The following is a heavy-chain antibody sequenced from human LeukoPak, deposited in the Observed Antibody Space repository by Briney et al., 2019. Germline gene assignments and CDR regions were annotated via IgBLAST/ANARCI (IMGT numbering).Heavy chain of an antibody. CDR1: GYTFTVYY. CDR3: ARGDGRDSSSCYGEY. CDR2: INPNSGGT. Sequence: ASVKFRSTASGYTFTVYYRRSVGQAPGQGLEWVGWINPNSGGTNYAQKFQGRVTMTRDTSISTAYMELSRLRSDDTAVYYCARGDGRDSSSCYGEYWGQ. D-gene: IGHD6-13*01. V-gene: IGHV1-2*02. J-gene: IGHJ4*02.